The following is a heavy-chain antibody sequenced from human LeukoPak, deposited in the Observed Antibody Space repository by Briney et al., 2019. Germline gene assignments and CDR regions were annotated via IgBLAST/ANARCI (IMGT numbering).Heavy chain of an antibody. CDR2: ISSSGGGT. V-gene: IGHV3-23*01. D-gene: IGHD2/OR15-2a*01. CDR3: AKRGVVIRVILVGFHKAAYYFDS. Sequence: GGSLRLSCAVSGITLSNYGMSGVRQAPGKGLEWVADISSSGGGTNYADSVKGRFTISRDNPRNKLYLPMNSLRAEDTAVYFCAKRGVVIRVILVGFHKAAYYFDSWGQGALVTVSS. J-gene: IGHJ4*02. CDR1: GITLSNYG.